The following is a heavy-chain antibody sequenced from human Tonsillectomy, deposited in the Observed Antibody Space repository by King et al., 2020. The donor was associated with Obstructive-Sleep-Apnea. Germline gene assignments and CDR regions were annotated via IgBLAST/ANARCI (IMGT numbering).Heavy chain of an antibody. CDR3: ARGMVRGAAFDP. J-gene: IGHJ5*02. CDR1: GYTFTSYD. CDR2: MNPNSGNT. D-gene: IGHD3-10*01. Sequence: QLVQSGAEVKKPGASVKVSCKASGYTFTSYDINWVRQATGQGLDWMGWMNPNSGNTGYAQKLQGRVTMTRNTSISTAYMALSSLRYEDTAVYYCARGMVRGAAFDPWGQGTLVTVSS. V-gene: IGHV1-8*01.